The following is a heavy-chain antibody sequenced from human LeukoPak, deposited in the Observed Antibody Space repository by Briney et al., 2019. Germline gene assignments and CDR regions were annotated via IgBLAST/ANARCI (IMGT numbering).Heavy chain of an antibody. D-gene: IGHD6-13*01. J-gene: IGHJ4*02. CDR3: AKESDVAAAGIDY. CDR1: GFTFSDYY. Sequence: GGSLRLSCAASGFTFSDYYMSWIRQAPGKGLEWVSYISSSGSTIYYADSVKGRFTISRDNSKNTLYLQMNSLRVEDTAVYYCAKESDVAAAGIDYWGQGTLVTVSS. CDR2: ISSSGSTI. V-gene: IGHV3-11*04.